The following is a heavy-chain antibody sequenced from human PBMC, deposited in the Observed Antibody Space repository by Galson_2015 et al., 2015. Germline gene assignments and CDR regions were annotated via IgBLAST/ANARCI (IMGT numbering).Heavy chain of an antibody. D-gene: IGHD4-17*01. CDR3: AARFCGDYSFDY. CDR2: ISSSGSTI. J-gene: IGHJ4*02. CDR1: GFTFSSYE. Sequence: SLRLSCAASGFTFSSYEMNWVRQAPGKGLEWVSYISSSGSTIYYADSVKGRFTISRDNAKNSLYLQMNSLRAEDTAVYYCAARFCGDYSFDYWGQGTLVTASS. V-gene: IGHV3-48*03.